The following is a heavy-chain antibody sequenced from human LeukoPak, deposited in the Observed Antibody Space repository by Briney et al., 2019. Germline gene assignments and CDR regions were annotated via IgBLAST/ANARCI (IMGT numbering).Heavy chain of an antibody. CDR3: ARVGDYSPRGWFDP. V-gene: IGHV1-46*01. CDR2: INPSGGST. CDR1: GYTFTSYY. Sequence: ASVKVSCKASGYTFTSYYIHWVRQAPGQGLEWMGIINPSGGSTTYAQKFQGRVTMTRDMSMRTLYMELSSLRSEDTAFYYCARVGDYSPRGWFDPWGQGTLVTVSS. J-gene: IGHJ5*02. D-gene: IGHD4-11*01.